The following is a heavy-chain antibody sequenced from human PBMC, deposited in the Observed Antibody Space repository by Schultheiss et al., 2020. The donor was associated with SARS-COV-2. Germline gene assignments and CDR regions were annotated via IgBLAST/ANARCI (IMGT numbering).Heavy chain of an antibody. CDR2: IIPIFGTA. CDR1: GYTFTGYY. J-gene: IGHJ5*02. CDR3: AGGRGAAYARGWFDP. D-gene: IGHD2-2*01. Sequence: SVKVSCKASGYTFTGYYMHWVRQAPGQGLEWMGGIIPIFGTANYAQKFQGRVTITADKSTSTAYMELSSLRSEDTAVYYCAGGRGAAYARGWFDPWGQGTLVTVSS. V-gene: IGHV1-69*06.